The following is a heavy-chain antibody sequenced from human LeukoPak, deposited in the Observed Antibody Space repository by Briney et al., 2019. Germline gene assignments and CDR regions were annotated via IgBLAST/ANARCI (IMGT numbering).Heavy chain of an antibody. J-gene: IGHJ5*02. Sequence: ASVKVSCKASGYTFTSYDINWVRQATGQGLEWMGWMNPNSGNTGYAQKFQGRVTMTRNTSISTAYMELSSLRSEDTAVYYCARVYSSSFEYNWFDPWGQGTLVTVSS. CDR3: ARVYSSSFEYNWFDP. V-gene: IGHV1-8*02. D-gene: IGHD6-13*01. CDR2: MNPNSGNT. CDR1: GYTFTSYD.